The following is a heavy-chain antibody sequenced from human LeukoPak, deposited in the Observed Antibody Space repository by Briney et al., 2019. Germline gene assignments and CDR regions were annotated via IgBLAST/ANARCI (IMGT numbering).Heavy chain of an antibody. J-gene: IGHJ4*02. V-gene: IGHV4-59*01. D-gene: IGHD3-10*01. CDR3: ASASITMVRGVILTSFDY. Sequence: SSETLSLTCTVSGVSISSYYWSWIRQPPGKGLEWIGYIYYSGSTNYNPSLKSRVTISVDTSKNQFSLKLSSVTAADTAVYYCASASITMVRGVILTSFDYWGQGTLVTVSS. CDR2: IYYSGST. CDR1: GVSISSYY.